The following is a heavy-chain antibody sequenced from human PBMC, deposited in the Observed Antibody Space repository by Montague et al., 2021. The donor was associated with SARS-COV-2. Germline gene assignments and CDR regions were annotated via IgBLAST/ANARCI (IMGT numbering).Heavy chain of an antibody. Sequence: SETLSLTCSVSGVSISSGSCYWSWLRPPPGKGWEWIGYVCHTGNXNSSPSLKGRVTLSIDTSKNQFSLNLTSVTAADTAVYYCVREKYYFDDSGSKWGQRTLLT. CDR3: VREKYYFDDSGSK. CDR1: GVSISSGSCY. V-gene: IGHV4-61*01. D-gene: IGHD3-22*01. CDR2: VCHTGNX. J-gene: IGHJ4*02.